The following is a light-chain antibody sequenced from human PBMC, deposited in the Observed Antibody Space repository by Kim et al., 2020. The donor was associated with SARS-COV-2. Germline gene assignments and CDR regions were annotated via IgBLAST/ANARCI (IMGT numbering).Light chain of an antibody. V-gene: IGLV10-54*01. CDR2: RNN. CDR3: SAWDSSLSAWV. Sequence: QTATTTCTGNSNDVDNEGAIWLQQHQRPPPRLLSSRNNNRPSGISERFSASRSGDTASLTITGLQPEDEADYYCSAWDSSLSAWVFGGGTQLTVL. CDR1: SNDVDNEG. J-gene: IGLJ3*02.